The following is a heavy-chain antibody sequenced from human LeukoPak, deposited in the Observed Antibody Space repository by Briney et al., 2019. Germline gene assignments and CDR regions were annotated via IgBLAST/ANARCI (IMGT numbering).Heavy chain of an antibody. D-gene: IGHD1-7*01. CDR3: ARAGSFWHYVY. CDR2: IRQDGDTK. J-gene: IGHJ4*02. Sequence: PGGSLRLSCAASGFPFNAYWMTWVRQAPGKGLEWVANIRQDGDTKYYVDSVKGRFTISRDNAMNSLSLQMNSLRVEDTAVYYCARAGSFWHYVYWGQGTLVTVSS. CDR1: GFPFNAYW. V-gene: IGHV3-7*01.